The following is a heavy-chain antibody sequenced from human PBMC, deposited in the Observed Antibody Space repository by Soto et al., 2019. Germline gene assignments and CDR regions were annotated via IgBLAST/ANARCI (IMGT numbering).Heavy chain of an antibody. J-gene: IGHJ5*02. CDR1: GGTFSSYV. CDR3: ARDLGGCSGGSCRYNWFDP. V-gene: IGHV1-69*06. D-gene: IGHD2-15*01. Sequence: QVQLVQSGAEVKKPGSSVKVSCKASGGTFSSYVISWVRQAPGQGLEWMGGIIPMYGTVNYAQRFQDRVTITADTFASTAYMELSSLRSDDTAVYYCARDLGGCSGGSCRYNWFDPWGQGTLFTVSS. CDR2: IIPMYGTV.